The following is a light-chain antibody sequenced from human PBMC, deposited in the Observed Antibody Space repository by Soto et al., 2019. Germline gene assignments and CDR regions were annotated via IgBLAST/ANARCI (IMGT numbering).Light chain of an antibody. CDR1: QYVTSHY. V-gene: IGKV3-20*01. CDR2: GAS. J-gene: IGKJ1*01. CDR3: QQYGSSQVT. Sequence: EIVLMQSPVTLSLSPGERATLSCRASQYVTSHYLAWYQQKPGQTPRLLIHGASTRATGIPDRFSGSGSSTDFTLTISRLEPEDFAVYYCQQYGSSQVTFGQGTKVEIK.